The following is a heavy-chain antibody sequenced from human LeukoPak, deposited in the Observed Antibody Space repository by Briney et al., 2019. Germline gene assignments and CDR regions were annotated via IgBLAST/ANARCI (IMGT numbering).Heavy chain of an antibody. V-gene: IGHV4-39*07. D-gene: IGHD3-3*01. CDR3: ARGGAYFVLWSGYYADAAFDC. CDR1: GGSLSSDIYY. J-gene: IGHJ3*01. Sequence: SETLSLTCTVSGGSLSSDIYYWGWIRQPPGKGLEWLGSIYYTGSTSYNPSLKSRVTISVDTSKSQFSLKLSSVTAADTAVYYCARGGAYFVLWSGYYADAAFDCCCQPTIVTVSS. CDR2: IYYTGST.